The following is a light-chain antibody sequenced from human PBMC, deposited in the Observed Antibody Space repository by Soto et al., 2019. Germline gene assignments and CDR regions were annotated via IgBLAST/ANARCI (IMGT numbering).Light chain of an antibody. J-gene: IGKJ5*01. Sequence: ELVLTQSPGTLSLSPGERATLSCRASQSVSSNYLAWYQQIPGQAPRLLIYGTSTRAAGIPARFSGRGSGTEFTFTISSLQSEDFAVYHCQQYHDWPITFGQGTRLAIK. CDR1: QSVSSN. CDR2: GTS. CDR3: QQYHDWPIT. V-gene: IGKV3-15*01.